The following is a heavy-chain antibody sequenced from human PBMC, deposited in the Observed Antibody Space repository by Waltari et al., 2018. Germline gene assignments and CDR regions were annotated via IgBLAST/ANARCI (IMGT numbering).Heavy chain of an antibody. J-gene: IGHJ5*02. Sequence: QVQLQESGPGLVKPSQTLSLTCTVSGGSIRSGDYYWSWIRQPPGKGLGWIGYIYDSGSTYYNPSLKSRVTISVDTSKNQCSLKLSSVTAADTAVYYCARGYDSIGARVLNWFDPWGQGTLVTVSS. D-gene: IGHD3-22*01. CDR2: IYDSGST. CDR3: ARGYDSIGARVLNWFDP. V-gene: IGHV4-30-4*08. CDR1: GGSIRSGDYY.